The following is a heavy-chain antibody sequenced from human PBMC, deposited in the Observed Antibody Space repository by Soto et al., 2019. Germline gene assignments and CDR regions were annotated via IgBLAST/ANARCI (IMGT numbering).Heavy chain of an antibody. J-gene: IGHJ5*02. D-gene: IGHD2-2*01. Sequence: SETLSLTCTVSGGSISSSSYYWGWIRQPPGKGLEWIGSIYYSGSTYYNPSLKSRVTISVDTSKNQFSLKLSSVTAADTAVYYCARARQYCSSSSCYLDPWGQGTLVTVSS. CDR1: GGSISSSSYY. CDR2: IYYSGST. V-gene: IGHV4-39*01. CDR3: ARARQYCSSSSCYLDP.